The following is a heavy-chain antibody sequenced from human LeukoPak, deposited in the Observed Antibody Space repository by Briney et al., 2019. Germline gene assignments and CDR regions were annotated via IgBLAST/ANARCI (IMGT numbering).Heavy chain of an antibody. Sequence: GASVNVSCKASGYTFTSYDINWVRQATGQGLEWMGWMNPNSGNTGYAQKFQGRVTMTRNTSISTAYMELSSLRSEDTAVYYCARVIVVVVAAHPFDGMDVWGQGTTVTVSS. D-gene: IGHD2-15*01. V-gene: IGHV1-8*01. J-gene: IGHJ6*02. CDR3: ARVIVVVVAAHPFDGMDV. CDR2: MNPNSGNT. CDR1: GYTFTSYD.